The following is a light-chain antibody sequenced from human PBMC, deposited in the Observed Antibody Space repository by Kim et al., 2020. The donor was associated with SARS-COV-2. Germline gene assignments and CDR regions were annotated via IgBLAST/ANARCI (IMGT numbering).Light chain of an antibody. CDR1: QTISSW. J-gene: IGKJ2*01. V-gene: IGKV1-5*03. CDR2: KAS. Sequence: LCASVGDRVTITCRASQTISSWLAWYQQKPGKAPKRLIYKASTLESGVPSRFSGSGAGTEFTLTISSLQPEDFATYYCQQYNSWYTFGQGTKLEI. CDR3: QQYNSWYT.